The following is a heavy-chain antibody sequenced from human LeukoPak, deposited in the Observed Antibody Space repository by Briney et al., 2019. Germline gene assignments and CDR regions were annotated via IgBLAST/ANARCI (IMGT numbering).Heavy chain of an antibody. CDR2: ISSSSSYI. D-gene: IGHD6-19*01. CDR1: GFTFSSYS. J-gene: IGHJ6*03. Sequence: GGSLRLSCAASGFTFSSYSMNWVRQAPGKGLEWVSSISSSSSYIYYADSVKGRFTISRDNAKNSLYLQMNSLRAEDTAVYYCARVADGWYEYYYYYVAVWGKGTTVTVSS. CDR3: ARVADGWYEYYYYYVAV. V-gene: IGHV3-21*01.